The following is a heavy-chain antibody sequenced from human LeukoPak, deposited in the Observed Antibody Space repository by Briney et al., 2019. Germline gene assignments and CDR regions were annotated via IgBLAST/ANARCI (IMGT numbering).Heavy chain of an antibody. CDR2: IFHRGGT. D-gene: IGHD2-15*01. CDR1: GGSLSSSSYY. CDR3: VREILYCSGGSCYRGPFDN. V-gene: IGHV4-30-4*08. Sequence: SETLSLTCTVSGGSLSSSSYYWGWIRQPPGKGLEWIGYIFHRGGTSYNPSLKSRILFSVDTSQNQFSLKLNSVTAAGTAVYYCVREILYCSGGSCYRGPFDNWGQGTLVTVSA. J-gene: IGHJ4*02.